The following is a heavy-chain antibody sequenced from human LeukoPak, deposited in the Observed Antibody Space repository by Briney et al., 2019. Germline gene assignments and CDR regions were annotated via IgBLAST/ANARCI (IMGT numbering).Heavy chain of an antibody. D-gene: IGHD3-10*01. J-gene: IGHJ4*02. CDR1: GFTFSSYA. V-gene: IGHV3-49*03. Sequence: GGSLRLSCAASGFTFSSYAMSWFRQAPGKGLEWVGFIRSKAYGGTTEYAASVKGRFTISRDDSKSIAYRQMNSLKTEDTAVYYCTRVEVVPAFYSYGSGSSFGYWGQGTLVTVSS. CDR2: IRSKAYGGTT. CDR3: TRVEVVPAFYSYGSGSSFGY.